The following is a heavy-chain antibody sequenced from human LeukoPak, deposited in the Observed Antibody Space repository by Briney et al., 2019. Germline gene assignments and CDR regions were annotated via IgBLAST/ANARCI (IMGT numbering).Heavy chain of an antibody. CDR3: ARDPSGSYFPYFDY. V-gene: IGHV3-30-3*01. CDR1: GFTFSNYA. D-gene: IGHD1-26*01. J-gene: IGHJ4*02. Sequence: GGSLRLSCAASGFTFSNYAMHWVRQAPGKGLEWVAVISYDGSNKYYADFVKGRFTISRDNSKNTLYLQMNSLRAEDTAVYYCARDPSGSYFPYFDYWGQGTLVTVSS. CDR2: ISYDGSNK.